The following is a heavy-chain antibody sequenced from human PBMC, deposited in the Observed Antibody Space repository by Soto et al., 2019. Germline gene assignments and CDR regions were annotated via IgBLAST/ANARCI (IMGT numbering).Heavy chain of an antibody. CDR2: ISYDGSNK. CDR3: AKEGSSGWVDY. Sequence: GGSLRLSCAASGFTFSSYGMHWVRQAPGKGLEWVAVISYDGSNKYYADSVKGRFTISRDNSKNTLYLQMNSLRAEDTAVYYCAKEGSSGWVDYWGQGTLVTVSS. CDR1: GFTFSSYG. D-gene: IGHD6-19*01. V-gene: IGHV3-30*18. J-gene: IGHJ4*02.